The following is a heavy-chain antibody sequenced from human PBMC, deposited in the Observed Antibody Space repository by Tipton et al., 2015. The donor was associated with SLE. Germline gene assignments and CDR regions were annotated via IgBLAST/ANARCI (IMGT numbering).Heavy chain of an antibody. CDR1: GDSISSNTYY. J-gene: IGHJ4*02. CDR3: ARLGRLHLGELSPPFDY. Sequence: TLSLTCTVSGDSISSNTYYWGWVRQPPGKGLEWVANIYCSENPCNHPNTYYNPSLKSRVLISVDKSKNQFSLKLSSVTAADTAVYYCARLGRLHLGELSPPFDYWGQGTLVTVSS. CDR2: IYCSENPCNHPNT. V-gene: IGHV4-39*07. D-gene: IGHD3-16*02.